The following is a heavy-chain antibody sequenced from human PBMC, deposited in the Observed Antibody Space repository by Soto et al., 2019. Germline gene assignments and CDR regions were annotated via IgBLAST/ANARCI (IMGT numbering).Heavy chain of an antibody. Sequence: QVQLVQSGGEVKKPGASVKVSCKTSGYSFTTYGISWVRQAPGPGLEWMGWISAYNGNTNYAQKLQGRVTMTTDTSTSTAYMELRSLRSDDTAVYYCAREGPAPYYYYGMDVWVQGSTVTVSS. CDR3: AREGPAPYYYYGMDV. V-gene: IGHV1-18*01. J-gene: IGHJ6*02. CDR2: ISAYNGNT. CDR1: GYSFTTYG.